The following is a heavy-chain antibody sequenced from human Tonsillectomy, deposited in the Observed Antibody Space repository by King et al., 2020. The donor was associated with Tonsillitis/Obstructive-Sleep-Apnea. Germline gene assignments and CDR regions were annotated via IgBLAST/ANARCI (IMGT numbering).Heavy chain of an antibody. J-gene: IGHJ6*02. V-gene: IGHV3-30*04. CDR3: ARGHSSSWTFYYYSMDV. CDR2: ISYDGDNK. D-gene: IGHD6-13*01. CDR1: GFTFSDFA. Sequence: VQLVESGGGVVQPGRSLILSCAASGFTFSDFAFHWVRQAPGKGLEWVAVISYDGDNKYYADSVRGRFTISRDNSKNTLYLQMNSLRGEDTAVYYCARGHSSSWTFYYYSMDVWGQGTTVTVSS.